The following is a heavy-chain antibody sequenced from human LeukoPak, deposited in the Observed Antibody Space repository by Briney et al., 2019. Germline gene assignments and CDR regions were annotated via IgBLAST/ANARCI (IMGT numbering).Heavy chain of an antibody. J-gene: IGHJ4*02. CDR2: IYPGDSDT. V-gene: IGHV5-51*01. Sequence: GESLKISCKGSGYSFTSYWIGWVRQMPGKGLEWMGIIYPGDSDTRYSPSFQGQVTISADKSISTAYLQWSSLKASDTAMYYCARLPPASGFLEWLPFDYWGQGTLVTVSS. CDR3: ARLPPASGFLEWLPFDY. CDR1: GYSFTSYW. D-gene: IGHD3-3*01.